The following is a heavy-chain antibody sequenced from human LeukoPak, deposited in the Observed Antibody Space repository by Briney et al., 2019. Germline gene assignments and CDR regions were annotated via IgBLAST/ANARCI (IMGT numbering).Heavy chain of an antibody. D-gene: IGHD4-17*01. J-gene: IGHJ4*02. CDR1: GGSIASYY. V-gene: IGHV4-59*01. CDR3: ARGDTVTTFDS. Sequence: ETLSLTCSVSGGSIASYYWSWIRQPPGKGLEWIGYIYYSGSTNHNPSLKSRVTMSVDTSTNQVSLKLSSVTAADTAIYFCARGDTVTTFDSWGQGTLVTVSS. CDR2: IYYSGST.